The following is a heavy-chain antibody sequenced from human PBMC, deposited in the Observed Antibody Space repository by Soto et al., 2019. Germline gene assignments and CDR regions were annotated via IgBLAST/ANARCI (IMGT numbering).Heavy chain of an antibody. CDR2: IKQDGSEI. D-gene: IGHD1-20*01. J-gene: IGHJ3*02. CDR1: GFTLRDYW. Sequence: EVQLVESGGGLVQPGGSLRLSCAASGFTLRDYWMSWVRQAPGQGLEWVANIKQDGSEIDYVDSVGGRFTISRDTAKHSLFLQMNSLRGGDTAVYFCLITLSAVEIWGPGKLVTFPS. CDR3: LITLSAVEI. V-gene: IGHV3-7*01.